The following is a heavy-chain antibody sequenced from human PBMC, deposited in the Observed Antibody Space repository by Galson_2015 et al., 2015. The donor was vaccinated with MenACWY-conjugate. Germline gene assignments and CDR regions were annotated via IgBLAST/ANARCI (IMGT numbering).Heavy chain of an antibody. CDR2: IYFSGNS. CDR3: ARASYAVDSWFDT. Sequence: ETLSLSCTVSGASISSCSYYWDWIRPSPGKGLEWIGSIYFSGNSYYNPSLKRRVTLSIDTSRNQFSLKVTSVTAADTAIYFCARASYAVDSWFDTWGQGTLVTVSS. J-gene: IGHJ5*02. CDR1: GASISSCSYY. V-gene: IGHV4-39*07. D-gene: IGHD2-2*01.